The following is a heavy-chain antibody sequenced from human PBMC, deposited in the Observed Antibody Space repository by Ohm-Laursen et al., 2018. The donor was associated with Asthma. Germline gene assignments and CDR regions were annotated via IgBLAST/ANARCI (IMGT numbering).Heavy chain of an antibody. V-gene: IGHV4-59*01. CDR1: GGSISAYY. Sequence: TLSLTCNVSGGSISAYYWSWLRQPPGKGLEWIGYIYNSGSTNYNPSLKSRVTISVDTSKNQFSLKLSSVTAADTAVYYCARATTVFSWFDPWGQGTLVTVSS. J-gene: IGHJ5*02. D-gene: IGHD4-17*01. CDR2: IYNSGST. CDR3: ARATTVFSWFDP.